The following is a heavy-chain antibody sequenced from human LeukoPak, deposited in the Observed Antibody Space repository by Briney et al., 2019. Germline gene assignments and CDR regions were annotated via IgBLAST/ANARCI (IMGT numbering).Heavy chain of an antibody. V-gene: IGHV3-66*01. CDR2: IYSGGNT. D-gene: IGHD2-8*01. CDR3: ARDGIMGHAFDI. Sequence: GGSLRLSCAASGFTVSNNYMNWVRQAPVKGLEWVSVIYSGGNTYYADSVKGRFTISRDNSKNTLYLQMNSLRAEDTAVYYCARDGIMGHAFDIWGQGTMVTVSS. J-gene: IGHJ3*02. CDR1: GFTVSNNY.